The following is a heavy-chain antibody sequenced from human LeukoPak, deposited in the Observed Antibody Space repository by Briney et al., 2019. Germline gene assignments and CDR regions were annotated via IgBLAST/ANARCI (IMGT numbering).Heavy chain of an antibody. CDR2: TRNKSNSYTT. Sequence: PGGSLRLSCAASGFTFTSSAMSWVRQAPGKGLEWVGRTRNKSNSYTTEYAASVKGRFTISRDDSKNSLYLQMNSLKTEDTAVYYCARGYYYDSSGYDDYWGQGTLVTVSS. V-gene: IGHV3-72*01. CDR1: GFTFTSSA. CDR3: ARGYYYDSSGYDDY. D-gene: IGHD3-22*01. J-gene: IGHJ4*02.